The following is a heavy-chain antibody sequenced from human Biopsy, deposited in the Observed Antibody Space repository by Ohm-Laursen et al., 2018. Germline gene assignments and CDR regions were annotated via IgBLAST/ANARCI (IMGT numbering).Heavy chain of an antibody. D-gene: IGHD3-9*01. Sequence: EASVKVSCNASGYSFTKYYINWVRQAPGQGLEWMGIINTTGGTTSYAEKFQGRVTLTRDTSTGTVYLELNSLIYEDTALYYCARDETGSSVFGPYYYGMDVWGQGTTVTVSS. V-gene: IGHV1-46*01. CDR2: INTTGGTT. J-gene: IGHJ6*02. CDR1: GYSFTKYY. CDR3: ARDETGSSVFGPYYYGMDV.